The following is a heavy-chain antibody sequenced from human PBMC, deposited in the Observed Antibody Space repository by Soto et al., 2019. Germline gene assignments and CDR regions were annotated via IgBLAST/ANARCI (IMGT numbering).Heavy chain of an antibody. Sequence: QVTLKESGPVLVKPTEPLTLTCTVSGFSLSNARMGVSWIRQPPGKALEWLAHIFSNDEKSYSTSLKSRLTISKDTSKSQVVLTMTNMDPVDTATYYCARISLLDFWSGYYPFDYWGQGTLVTVSS. CDR2: IFSNDEK. J-gene: IGHJ4*02. CDR3: ARISLLDFWSGYYPFDY. D-gene: IGHD3-3*01. V-gene: IGHV2-26*01. CDR1: GFSLSNARMG.